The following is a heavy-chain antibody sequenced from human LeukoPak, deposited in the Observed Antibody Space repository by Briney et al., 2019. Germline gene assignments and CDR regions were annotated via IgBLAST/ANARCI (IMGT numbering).Heavy chain of an antibody. CDR2: INSDGSST. Sequence: PGGSLRLSCAASGFTFSSYWIHWVRQAPGKGLVWVSRINSDGSSTNYADSVKGRFTISRDNAENTLYLQMNSLRAEDTAVYYCARGGSYGAFDIWGQGTMVTVSS. V-gene: IGHV3-74*01. J-gene: IGHJ3*02. D-gene: IGHD1-26*01. CDR3: ARGGSYGAFDI. CDR1: GFTFSSYW.